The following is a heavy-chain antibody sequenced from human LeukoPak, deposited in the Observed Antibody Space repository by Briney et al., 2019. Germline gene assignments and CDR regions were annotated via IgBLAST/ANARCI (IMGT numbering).Heavy chain of an antibody. CDR3: AKESGKFDY. J-gene: IGHJ4*02. V-gene: IGHV3-43*02. CDR1: GFTFATYA. Sequence: GGSLRLSCAASGFTFATYAMSWVRQPPGKGLEWVSLISADGGSAFSADSVKGRFSISRDNSKNSLYLQMDSLRSEDTAMYYCAKESGKFDYWGQGTLVVVSS. CDR2: ISADGGSA.